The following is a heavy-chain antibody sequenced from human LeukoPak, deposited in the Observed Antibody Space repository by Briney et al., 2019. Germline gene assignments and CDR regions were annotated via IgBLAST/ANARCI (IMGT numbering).Heavy chain of an antibody. D-gene: IGHD6-19*01. CDR1: GGSFSGYY. CDR3: ASLRSSGWYGGYYFDY. V-gene: IGHV4-59*08. CDR2: IYYSGST. Sequence: SETLSLTCAVYGGSFSGYYWSWIRQPPGKGLEWSGYIYYSGSTNYNPSLKSRVTISVDTSKNQFSLKLSSVTAADTAVYDCASLRSSGWYGGYYFDYWGQGTLVTVSS. J-gene: IGHJ4*02.